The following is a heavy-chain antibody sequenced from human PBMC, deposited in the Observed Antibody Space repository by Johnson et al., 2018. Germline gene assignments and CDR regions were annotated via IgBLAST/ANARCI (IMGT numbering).Heavy chain of an antibody. J-gene: IGHJ3*02. Sequence: VQLVQSGGGVVQPQRSLRHSYVASGFTFIACIIHWVRQAPGKGLEWVANIKTDGTEKYYGDSVKGRFTISRDNAKNSLYLQMNSLRVEDTSIYYCARDWHGYDIWGQGTMVTVSP. V-gene: IGHV3-7*01. CDR1: GFTFIACI. CDR2: IKTDGTEK. CDR3: ARDWHGYDI.